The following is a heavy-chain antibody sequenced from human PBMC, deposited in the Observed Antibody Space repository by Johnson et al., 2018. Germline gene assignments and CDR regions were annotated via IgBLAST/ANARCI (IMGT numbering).Heavy chain of an antibody. CDR2: IWYDGSNK. CDR3: AKVVCGFGESDDAFDI. J-gene: IGHJ3*02. V-gene: IGHV3-33*06. CDR1: GFTFSSYG. D-gene: IGHD3-10*01. Sequence: QVQLVQSGGGVVQPGRSLRLSCAASGFTFSSYGMHWVRQAPGKGLEGVAVIWYDGSNKYYADSVKGRFTISRDNSKNTLYLQMNSLRAEDTAVYYCAKVVCGFGESDDAFDIWGQGTIVTVSS.